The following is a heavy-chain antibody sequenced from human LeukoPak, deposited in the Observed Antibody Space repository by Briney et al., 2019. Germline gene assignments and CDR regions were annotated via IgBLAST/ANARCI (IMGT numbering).Heavy chain of an antibody. CDR1: GFTFSTYS. CDR3: AREVYSSSWSYYFDY. D-gene: IGHD6-13*01. CDR2: ISSSSSYI. Sequence: GGSPRLSCAASGFTFSTYSMNWVRQAPGKGMEWVSSISSSSSYIYYADSVKGRFTISRDNAKNSLYLQMNSLRAEDTAVYYCAREVYSSSWSYYFDYWGQGTLVTVSS. J-gene: IGHJ4*02. V-gene: IGHV3-21*01.